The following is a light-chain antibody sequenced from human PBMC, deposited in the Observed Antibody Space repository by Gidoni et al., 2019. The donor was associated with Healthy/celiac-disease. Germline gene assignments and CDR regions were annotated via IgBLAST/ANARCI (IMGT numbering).Light chain of an antibody. CDR1: QSISSR. J-gene: IGKJ2*04. Sequence: DIQMTQSPSTLSASVADRVTITCRASQSISSRLAWYPQKPGKATKLLIYKASSLESGVTSRFSGSGSGTEFTLTISSLQPDDFATYYCQQYKSYCSFGQGTKLEIK. V-gene: IGKV1-5*03. CDR2: KAS. CDR3: QQYKSYCS.